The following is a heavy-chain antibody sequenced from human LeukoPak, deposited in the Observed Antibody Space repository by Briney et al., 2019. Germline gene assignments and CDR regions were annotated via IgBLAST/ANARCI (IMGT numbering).Heavy chain of an antibody. D-gene: IGHD3-3*01. Sequence: PGRSLRLSCAASGFTFDDYAMHWVRQAPGKGLEWVSGISWNSGSIGYADSVKGRFTISRDNAKNSLYLQMNSLRDEDTAVYYCARGYYDFWSGYHPFDYWGQGTLVTVSS. CDR3: ARGYYDFWSGYHPFDY. CDR2: ISWNSGSI. J-gene: IGHJ4*02. CDR1: GFTFDDYA. V-gene: IGHV3-9*01.